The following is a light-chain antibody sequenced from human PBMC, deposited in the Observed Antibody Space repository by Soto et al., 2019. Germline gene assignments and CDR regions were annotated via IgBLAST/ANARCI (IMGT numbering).Light chain of an antibody. CDR3: QQSYTSVQT. V-gene: IGKV1-39*01. Sequence: DIQMTQSPSSLSASVGDTVTITCRACQTPKNYVNWYQQNPGRGPKLLIYAATALHSGAPYSFAATAFGTDFTLTIMSLQPEDSGTYYCQQSYTSVQTFGQGTKLEIK. J-gene: IGKJ2*01. CDR1: QTPKNY. CDR2: AAT.